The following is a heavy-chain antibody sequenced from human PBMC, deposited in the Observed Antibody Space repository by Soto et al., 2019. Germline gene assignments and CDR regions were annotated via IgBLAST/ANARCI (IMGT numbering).Heavy chain of an antibody. CDR2: ISAYNGNT. Sequence: GASVKVSCKASGYTFTSYGISWVRRAPGQGLEWMGWISAYNGNTNYAQKLQGRVTMTTDTSTSTAYMELRSLRSDDTAVYYCARDLVVAAIKYYYYGMDVWGQGTTVTVSS. J-gene: IGHJ6*02. V-gene: IGHV1-18*01. D-gene: IGHD2-15*01. CDR3: ARDLVVAAIKYYYYGMDV. CDR1: GYTFTSYG.